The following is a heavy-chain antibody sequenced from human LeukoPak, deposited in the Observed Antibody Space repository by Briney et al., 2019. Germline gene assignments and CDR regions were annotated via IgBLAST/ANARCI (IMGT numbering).Heavy chain of an antibody. CDR1: AFAFSSFA. CDR3: TKELHVAVAVADYYYFYMDV. Sequence: GGSLRLSCAASAFAFSSFAMGWVRQSPGKGLQWLSTINGGGNTTFYADSVKGRLTISRDNSKNTLYLHMDSLRPDDTAIYYCTKELHVAVAVADYYYFYMDVWGRGTAVTVSS. CDR2: INGGGNTT. J-gene: IGHJ6*03. V-gene: IGHV3-23*01. D-gene: IGHD6-19*01.